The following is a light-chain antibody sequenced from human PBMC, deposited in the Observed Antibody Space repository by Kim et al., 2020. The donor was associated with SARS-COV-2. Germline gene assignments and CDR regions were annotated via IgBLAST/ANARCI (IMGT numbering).Light chain of an antibody. J-gene: IGKJ4*01. CDR1: QSVTSN. Sequence: LSTGERATLYCRASQSVTSNFAWYQYKPGQAPRLLIYDASKRATGIPARFSGSGFGTVFTLTISRLEPEDFAVYICLQRSNWPLTFGGGTKVDIK. CDR2: DAS. CDR3: LQRSNWPLT. V-gene: IGKV3-11*01.